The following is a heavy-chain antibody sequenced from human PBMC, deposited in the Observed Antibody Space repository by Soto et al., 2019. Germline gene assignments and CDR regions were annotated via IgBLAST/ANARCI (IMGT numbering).Heavy chain of an antibody. Sequence: QVQLVESGGGVVQPGRSLRLSCVGSGFTFSTYGIQWVRQAPGKGLEWVALITSDGSNRYYADSVKGRFTVSRDNSKNTLDLQMNSLRPEDTALYYCAKGGDFDSWGQGTLVTVSA. D-gene: IGHD3-10*01. CDR2: ITSDGSNR. V-gene: IGHV3-30*18. CDR1: GFTFSTYG. J-gene: IGHJ4*02. CDR3: AKGGDFDS.